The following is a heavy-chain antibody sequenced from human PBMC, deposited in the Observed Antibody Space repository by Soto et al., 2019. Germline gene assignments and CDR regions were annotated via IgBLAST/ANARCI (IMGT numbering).Heavy chain of an antibody. CDR1: GFTFSNYG. CDR2: ISYAGSDY. J-gene: IGHJ4*02. Sequence: QVPLVESGGGVVQPGRSLRLSCAASGFTFSNYGMHWVRQAPGRGLEWVADISYAGSDYYHADSVKGRFTISRDNSKNTLYLQLNSLRPEDTGVYYCASLASAGTRPFDYWGQGTLVTVSS. V-gene: IGHV3-30*03. CDR3: ASLASAGTRPFDY. D-gene: IGHD6-13*01.